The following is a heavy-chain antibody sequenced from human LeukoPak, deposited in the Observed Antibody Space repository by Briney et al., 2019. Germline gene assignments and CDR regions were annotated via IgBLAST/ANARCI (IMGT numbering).Heavy chain of an antibody. CDR2: MNPYSGNT. D-gene: IGHD1-26*01. J-gene: IGHJ4*02. CDR3: ARGSSGSLGRDY. V-gene: IGHV1-8*01. Sequence: GASVKVSCKASGYTFTSYDINWVRQAPGQGLERMGWMNPYSGNTGYVQKFQGRVTMTRDTSISTAYMELSSLRSDDTAVYFCARGSSGSLGRDYWGQGTLVTVSS. CDR1: GYTFTSYD.